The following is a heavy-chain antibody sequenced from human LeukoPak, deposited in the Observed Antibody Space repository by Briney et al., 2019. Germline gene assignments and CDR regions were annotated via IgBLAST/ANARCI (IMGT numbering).Heavy chain of an antibody. CDR1: GFSFSRFA. V-gene: IGHV3-30-3*01. Sequence: PGGSLRLSCAASGFSFSRFAMHWVRQAPGKGPEWVAVLSYDESEKFYADSVKGRFTISRDISMNTLYLQMNSLRVEDTAVYYCARGSIGSAYSSCDYWGQGTLVTVSS. D-gene: IGHD3-22*01. J-gene: IGHJ4*02. CDR2: LSYDESEK. CDR3: ARGSIGSAYSSCDY.